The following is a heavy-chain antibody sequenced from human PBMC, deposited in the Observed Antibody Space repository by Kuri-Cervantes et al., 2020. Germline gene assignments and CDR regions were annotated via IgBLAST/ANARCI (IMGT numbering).Heavy chain of an antibody. CDR3: ARDVSGSGWSYFQH. CDR2: INPNSGGT. CDR1: GYTFIGYF. V-gene: IGHV1-2*02. D-gene: IGHD6-19*01. Sequence: ASVKVSCKTSGYTFIGYFMHWVRQAPGQGLEWMGWINPNSGGTNYAQKFQGRVTMTRDTSISTAYMELSRLRSDDTAVYYCARDVSGSGWSYFQHWGQGTLVTVSS. J-gene: IGHJ1*01.